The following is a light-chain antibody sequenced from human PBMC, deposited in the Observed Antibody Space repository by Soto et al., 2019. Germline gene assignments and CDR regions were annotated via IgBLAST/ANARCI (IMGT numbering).Light chain of an antibody. CDR1: QSFSSS. CDR3: QRANNLPLT. V-gene: IGKV1-5*01. CDR2: ATS. J-gene: IGKJ4*01. Sequence: EIGMTQSPATLYVSVGDRSTITCRASQSFSSSVAWYQQKPGKAPRLLIYATSTMASGVPARFSGSRSGTEFTLTISSLQPEDFAIYYCQRANNLPLTFGGGTKVDIK.